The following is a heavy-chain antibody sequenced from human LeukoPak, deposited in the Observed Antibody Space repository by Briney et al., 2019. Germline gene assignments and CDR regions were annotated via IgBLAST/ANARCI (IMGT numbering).Heavy chain of an antibody. D-gene: IGHD1/OR15-1a*01. CDR3: AKDWFATTDY. CDR1: GFHFSISW. Sequence: GGSLRLSCAASGFHFSISWMHWCRQVPGKGLMWVSRITTDETTTYADSVRGRFTISRDNAKNTVYLQMNSLRVEDTAVYYCAKDWFATTDYWGQGILVTVSS. V-gene: IGHV3-74*01. J-gene: IGHJ4*02. CDR2: ITTDETT.